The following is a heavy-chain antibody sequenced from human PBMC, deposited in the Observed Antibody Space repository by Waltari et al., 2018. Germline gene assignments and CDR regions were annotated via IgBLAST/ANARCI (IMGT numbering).Heavy chain of an antibody. CDR1: GYTHTELS. Sequence: QVQLVQSGAEGKKPGASVKVSCKVSGYTHTELSMHWVRQAPGKGLEWMGGFDPEDGETIYAQKFQGRVTMTEDTSTDTAYMELSSLRSEDTAVYYCATDVAAAAPDAFDIWGQGTMVTVSS. V-gene: IGHV1-24*01. CDR3: ATDVAAAAPDAFDI. J-gene: IGHJ3*02. CDR2: FDPEDGET. D-gene: IGHD6-13*01.